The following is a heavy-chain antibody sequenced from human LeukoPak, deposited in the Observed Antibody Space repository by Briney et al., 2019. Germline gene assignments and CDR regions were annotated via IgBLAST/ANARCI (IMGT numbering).Heavy chain of an antibody. V-gene: IGHV4-61*02. J-gene: IGHJ5*02. Sequence: SETLSLTCTVSGGSISSGSYYWSWIRQPAGKGLEWIGRIYTSGSTNYNPSLKSRVTISVDTSKNQFSLKLGSVTAADTAVYYCARSLGTMIVVVTHNWFDPWGQGTLVTVSS. CDR1: GGSISSGSYY. D-gene: IGHD3-22*01. CDR2: IYTSGST. CDR3: ARSLGTMIVVVTHNWFDP.